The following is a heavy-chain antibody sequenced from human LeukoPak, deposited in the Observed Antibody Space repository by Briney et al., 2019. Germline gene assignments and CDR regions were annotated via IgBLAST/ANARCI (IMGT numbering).Heavy chain of an antibody. CDR3: ARFHLSYDYVWGSYRYDYYFDY. J-gene: IGHJ4*02. Sequence: GGSLRLSCAASGFTFSSYEMNWVRQAPGKGQEWVSYISSSGSTIYYADSVKGRFTISRDNAKNSLYLQMNSLRAEDTAVYYCARFHLSYDYVWGSYRYDYYFDYWGQGTLVTVSS. D-gene: IGHD3-16*02. V-gene: IGHV3-48*03. CDR2: ISSSGSTI. CDR1: GFTFSSYE.